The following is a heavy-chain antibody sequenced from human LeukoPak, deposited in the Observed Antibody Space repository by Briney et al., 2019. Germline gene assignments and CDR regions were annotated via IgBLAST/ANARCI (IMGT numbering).Heavy chain of an antibody. J-gene: IGHJ3*02. V-gene: IGHV3-21*01. CDR1: GFTFSNYR. CDR3: ARGRDGYNLVDAFDI. Sequence: GGSLRHSCSASGFTFSNYRMNWVRQAPGRGLEWVSSISSSSIYIYYADSLRGRFTISRDNAKKSLYLQMNSLRAEDTAVYYCARGRDGYNLVDAFDIWGQGIMVTVSS. D-gene: IGHD5-24*01. CDR2: ISSSSIYI.